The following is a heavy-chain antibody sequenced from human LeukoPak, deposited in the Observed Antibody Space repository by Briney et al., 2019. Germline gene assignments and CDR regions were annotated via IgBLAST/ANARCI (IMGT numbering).Heavy chain of an antibody. CDR2: INPNSGDT. J-gene: IGHJ4*02. V-gene: IGHV1-2*02. D-gene: IGHD2-2*01. CDR1: GYTFTDYY. Sequence: VASVKVSCKASGYTFTDYYMHWVRQAPGQGLEWMGWINPNSGDTNYAQKFQGRVTMTRDTSITTAYMELSRLRSDDTAVYYCAREGHCTSASCALDYWGQGTLVTVSS. CDR3: AREGHCTSASCALDY.